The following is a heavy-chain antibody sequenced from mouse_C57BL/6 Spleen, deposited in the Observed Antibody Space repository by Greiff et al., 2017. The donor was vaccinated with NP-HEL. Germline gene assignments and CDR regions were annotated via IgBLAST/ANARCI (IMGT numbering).Heavy chain of an antibody. CDR1: GFNIKDYY. V-gene: IGHV14-2*01. Sequence: EVQLQQSGAELVKPGASVKLSCTASGFNIKDYYMHWVKQRTEQGLEWIGRIDPEDGETKYVPKFQGKATITADTSSNTAYLQLSSLTSEDTAVYYCARSVTYWYFDVWGTGTTVTVSS. J-gene: IGHJ1*03. D-gene: IGHD2-1*01. CDR2: IDPEDGET. CDR3: ARSVTYWYFDV.